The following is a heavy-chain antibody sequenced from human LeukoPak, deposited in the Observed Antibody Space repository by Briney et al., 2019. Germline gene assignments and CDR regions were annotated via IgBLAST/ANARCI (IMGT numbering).Heavy chain of an antibody. Sequence: SETLSLTCTVSGGSISSYYWSWIRQPPGKGLEWIGYIYYSGSTNYNPSLKSRVTISVDTSKNQFSLKLSSVTAADTAVYYCARCYSSSSYGWFDPWGQGTLVTVSS. J-gene: IGHJ5*02. D-gene: IGHD6-6*01. V-gene: IGHV4-59*01. CDR1: GGSISSYY. CDR2: IYYSGST. CDR3: ARCYSSSSYGWFDP.